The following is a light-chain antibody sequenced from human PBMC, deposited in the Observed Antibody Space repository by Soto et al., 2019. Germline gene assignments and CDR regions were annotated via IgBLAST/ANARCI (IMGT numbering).Light chain of an antibody. V-gene: IGLV2-11*01. J-gene: IGLJ3*02. Sequence: QSVLTQPRSVSGSPGQSVTISCTGTSSDVGGYNYVSWYQQHPSRAPKLMIYDVTKRPSGVPDRFSGSRSGTSASLAISGLQSDDEAVYFCSTWDDSLNGWVFGGGTKLTVL. CDR3: STWDDSLNGWV. CDR1: SSDVGGYNY. CDR2: DVT.